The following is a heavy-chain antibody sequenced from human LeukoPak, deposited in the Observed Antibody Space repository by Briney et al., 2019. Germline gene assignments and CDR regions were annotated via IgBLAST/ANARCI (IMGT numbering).Heavy chain of an antibody. D-gene: IGHD4-17*01. CDR3: TKDLPDYGDYIEGY. V-gene: IGHV3-23*01. CDR2: ISGSGGST. CDR1: GFTFRSFA. J-gene: IGHJ4*02. Sequence: GGSLRLSCAASGFTFRSFAMSWVRQAPGKGLEWVSTISGSGGSTNYADSVKGRFTFSRDNSKNTLSPQMNSLRVEGTAVYYCTKDLPDYGDYIEGYWGQGTLVTVSS.